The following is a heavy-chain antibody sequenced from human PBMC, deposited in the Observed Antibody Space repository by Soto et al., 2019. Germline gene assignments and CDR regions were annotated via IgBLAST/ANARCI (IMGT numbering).Heavy chain of an antibody. CDR2: INHSGST. D-gene: IGHD3-22*01. V-gene: IGHV4-34*01. J-gene: IGHJ4*02. CDR1: GGSFSGYY. Sequence: ASETLSLTCAVYGGSFSGYYWSWIRQPPGKGLEWIGEINHSGSTNYNPSLKSRVTISVDTSKNQFSLKLSSVTAADTAVYYCAHYDSSGYYFFDYWGQGTLVTVSS. CDR3: AHYDSSGYYFFDY.